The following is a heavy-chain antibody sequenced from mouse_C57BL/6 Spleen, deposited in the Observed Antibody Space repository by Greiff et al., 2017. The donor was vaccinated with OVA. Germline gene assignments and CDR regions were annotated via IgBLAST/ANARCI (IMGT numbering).Heavy chain of an antibody. J-gene: IGHJ2*01. CDR1: GFNIKDYY. Sequence: VHVKQSGAELVRPGASVKLSCTASGFNIKDYYMHWVKQRPEQGLEWIGRIDPEDGDTEYAPKFQGKATMTADTSSNTAYLQLSSLTSEDTAVYYCTRATVVATEGIFDYWGQGTTLTVSS. D-gene: IGHD1-1*01. CDR2: IDPEDGDT. V-gene: IGHV14-1*01. CDR3: TRATVVATEGIFDY.